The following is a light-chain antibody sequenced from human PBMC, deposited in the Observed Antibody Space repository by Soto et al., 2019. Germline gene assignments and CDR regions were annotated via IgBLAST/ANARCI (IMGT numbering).Light chain of an antibody. CDR3: QQYNSYSPT. Sequence: DIHMIQSPSTLSASLGDRVTITFRASQSISTWLAWYQQEPGKAPKLLIHKASSLQSGVPSRFSGSGSGTDFTLTISSLHPDDFATYYCQQYNSYSPTFGQGTKVDIK. CDR1: QSISTW. J-gene: IGKJ1*01. V-gene: IGKV1-5*03. CDR2: KAS.